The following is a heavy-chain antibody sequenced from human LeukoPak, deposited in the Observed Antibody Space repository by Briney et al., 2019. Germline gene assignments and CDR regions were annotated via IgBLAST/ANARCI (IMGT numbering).Heavy chain of an antibody. CDR3: AREDGDYVQGNDY. CDR2: ISSSSSYI. V-gene: IGHV3-21*01. J-gene: IGHJ4*02. CDR1: EFSVGSNY. Sequence: GGSLRLSCAASEFSVGSNYMTWVRQAPGKGLEWVSSISSSSSYIYYADSVKGRFTISRDNAKNSLYLQMNSLRAEDTAVYYCAREDGDYVQGNDYWGQGTLVTVSS. D-gene: IGHD4-17*01.